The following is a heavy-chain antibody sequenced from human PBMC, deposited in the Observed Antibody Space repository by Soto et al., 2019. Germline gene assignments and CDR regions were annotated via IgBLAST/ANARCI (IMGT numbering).Heavy chain of an antibody. V-gene: IGHV3-30*03. CDR3: AREVTGGAAYFDS. Sequence: GGSLRLSCAASGFTLTTYGMHWVRQAPGKGLEWVAAMSYDGTKEYYADSVRGRFTISRDNSKNTLHLQMNSLRVEDTAVYYCAREVTGGAAYFDSWGQGTLVTVSS. J-gene: IGHJ4*02. CDR1: GFTLTTYG. D-gene: IGHD4-4*01. CDR2: MSYDGTKE.